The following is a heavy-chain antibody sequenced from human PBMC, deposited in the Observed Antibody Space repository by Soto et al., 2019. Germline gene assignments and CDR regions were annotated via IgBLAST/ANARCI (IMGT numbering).Heavy chain of an antibody. D-gene: IGHD3-10*01. CDR1: GFTFSSYW. CDR3: ARDPDWPYGSGIDY. Sequence: GGSLRLSCAASGFTFSSYWMHWVRQAPGKGLMWVSRINSDGSSTSYADSVKGRFTISRDNAKNTLYLQMNSLRAEDTAVYYCARDPDWPYGSGIDYWGQGTLVTVSS. CDR2: INSDGSST. V-gene: IGHV3-74*01. J-gene: IGHJ4*02.